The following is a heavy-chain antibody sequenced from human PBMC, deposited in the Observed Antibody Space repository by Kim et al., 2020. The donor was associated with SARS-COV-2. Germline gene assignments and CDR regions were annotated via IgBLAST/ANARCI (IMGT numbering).Heavy chain of an antibody. J-gene: IGHJ6*02. V-gene: IGHV5-10-1*01. D-gene: IGHD1-26*01. CDR1: GYSFTSYW. Sequence: GESLKISCKGSGYSFTSYWISWVRQMPGKGLEWMGRIDPSDSYTNYSPSFQGHVTISADKSISTAYLQWSSLKASDTAMYYCARLLFSGDQGASGGMDVWGQGTTVTVSS. CDR3: ARLLFSGDQGASGGMDV. CDR2: IDPSDSYT.